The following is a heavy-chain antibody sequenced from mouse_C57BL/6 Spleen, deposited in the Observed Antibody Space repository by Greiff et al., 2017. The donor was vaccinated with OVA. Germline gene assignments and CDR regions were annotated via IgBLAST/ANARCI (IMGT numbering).Heavy chain of an antibody. D-gene: IGHD3-2*02. CDR2: ISRGSSTI. J-gene: IGHJ2*01. CDR1: GFTFSDYG. CDR3: ARRTAQAPYYFDY. V-gene: IGHV5-17*01. Sequence: EVKLMESGGGLVKPGGSLKLSCAASGFTFSDYGMHWVRQAPEKGLEWVGYISRGSSTIYYADTVKGRFTISRDNATNTLFLQLTSLRSENTAMYYCARRTAQAPYYFDYWGQGTTLTVSS.